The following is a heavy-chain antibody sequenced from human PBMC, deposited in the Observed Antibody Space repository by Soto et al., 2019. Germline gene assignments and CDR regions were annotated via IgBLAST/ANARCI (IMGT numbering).Heavy chain of an antibody. D-gene: IGHD4-17*01. CDR1: GYTFTSYD. V-gene: IGHV1-8*01. J-gene: IGHJ4*02. CDR2: MNPNSGNT. CDR3: ACVDDYGDFYYFDY. Sequence: ASVKVSCKASGYTFTSYDINWVRQATGQGLEWMGWMNPNSGNTGYAQKFQGRVTMTRNTSISTAYMELSSLRSEDTAVYYCACVDDYGDFYYFDYWGQGTLVTVSS.